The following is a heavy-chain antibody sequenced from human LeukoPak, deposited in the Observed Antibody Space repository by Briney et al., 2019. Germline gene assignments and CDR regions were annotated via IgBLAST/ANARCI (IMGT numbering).Heavy chain of an antibody. D-gene: IGHD2-2*01. CDR1: GFTFSSYA. V-gene: IGHV3-23*01. Sequence: GGSLRLSCAASGFTFSSYAMSWVRQAPGKGLEWVSAISGSGGSTYYADSVKGRFTISRDNSKNTLYLQMNSLRAEDTAVYYCXKLXXXQGXRSSRSWYMDVWGKGTTVTVSS. CDR2: ISGSGGST. CDR3: XKLXXXQGXRSSRSWYMDV. J-gene: IGHJ6*03.